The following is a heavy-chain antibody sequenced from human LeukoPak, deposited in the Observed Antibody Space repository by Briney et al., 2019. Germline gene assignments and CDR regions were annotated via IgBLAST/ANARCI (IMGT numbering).Heavy chain of an antibody. J-gene: IGHJ4*02. CDR3: AREGTTVTTTQYYFDY. CDR1: GFTFSTYA. D-gene: IGHD4-17*01. CDR2: IKQEGSEK. V-gene: IGHV3-7*01. Sequence: GGSLRLSCAASGFTFSTYAMSWVRQAPGKGLEWVANIKQEGSEKNYVDSVKGRFTISRDNAKNSLYLQMNSLRAEDTAVYYCAREGTTVTTTQYYFDYWGQGTLVTVSS.